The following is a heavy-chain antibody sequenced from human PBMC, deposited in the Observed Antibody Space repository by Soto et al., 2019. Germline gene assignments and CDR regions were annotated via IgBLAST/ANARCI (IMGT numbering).Heavy chain of an antibody. Sequence: GGSLRLSCAASGFTFSSYSMNWVRQAPGKGLEWVSYISSSSSTIYYADSVKGRFTISRDNAKNSLYLQMNSLRDEDTAVYYCARGVTMIVAKPVFDYWGQGTLVTVSS. CDR2: ISSSSSTI. V-gene: IGHV3-48*02. CDR3: ARGVTMIVAKPVFDY. CDR1: GFTFSSYS. J-gene: IGHJ4*02. D-gene: IGHD3-22*01.